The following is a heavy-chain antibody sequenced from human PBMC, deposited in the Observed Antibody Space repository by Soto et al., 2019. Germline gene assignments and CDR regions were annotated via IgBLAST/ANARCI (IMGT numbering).Heavy chain of an antibody. V-gene: IGHV3-23*01. CDR1: VLTFSNYA. Sequence: GGSLRLSCTASVLTFSNYAMSWVRQAPGKGLEWVSTISGSGDRTYYADSVKGRFTISRDNSKNTLYLQMSSLRAEDTAVYYCGKVNSGSFSWLDPWGQGALVTVSS. CDR3: GKVNSGSFSWLDP. J-gene: IGHJ5*02. D-gene: IGHD1-26*01. CDR2: ISGSGDRT.